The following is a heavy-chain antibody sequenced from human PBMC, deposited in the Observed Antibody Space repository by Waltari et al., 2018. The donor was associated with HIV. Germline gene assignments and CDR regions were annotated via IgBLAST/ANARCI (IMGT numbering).Heavy chain of an antibody. Sequence: QAQLQQWSAGLLKPSETLSLTCAVYGGSFSGHYWTWIRQPPGMGLEWIGEINDSEYTNYNPSLRSRLTISLDASKNQFSLKMTAVTAADTAVYYCARSRGLIKWNRYFDSWAQGTMVSVSS. CDR2: INDSEYT. D-gene: IGHD3-10*01. V-gene: IGHV4-34*01. J-gene: IGHJ3*02. CDR3: ARSRGLIKWNRYFDS. CDR1: GGSFSGHY.